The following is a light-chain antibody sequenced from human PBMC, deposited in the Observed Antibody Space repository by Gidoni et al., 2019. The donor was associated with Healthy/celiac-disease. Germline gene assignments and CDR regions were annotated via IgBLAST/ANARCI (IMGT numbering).Light chain of an antibody. CDR2: AAS. V-gene: IGKV1-39*01. CDR3: QQNYSTPPT. CDR1: QSISSN. J-gene: IGKJ4*01. Sequence: DIQMTQSPSSLSASVGDRVTITCRASQSISSNLTWYQQKPGKAPKLLIYAASTLPSGVPPRFSGSGSGTDFTLTISSLQPEDFATYYCQQNYSTPPTFGEGTKVEIK.